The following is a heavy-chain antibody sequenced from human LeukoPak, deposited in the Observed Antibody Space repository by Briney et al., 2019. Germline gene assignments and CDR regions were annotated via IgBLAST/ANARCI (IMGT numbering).Heavy chain of an antibody. CDR3: AGRRGYSGYDHSGIRY. V-gene: IGHV4-34*01. D-gene: IGHD5-12*01. J-gene: IGHJ4*02. Sequence: KPSETLSLTCAVYGGSFSGYYWSWLRHPPGKGREWSGEINHSGSTNYNPSLKSRVTISVDTSKNQFSRKLSSVTGADTAVYYCAGRRGYSGYDHSGIRYWGQGTLVTVSS. CDR2: INHSGST. CDR1: GGSFSGYY.